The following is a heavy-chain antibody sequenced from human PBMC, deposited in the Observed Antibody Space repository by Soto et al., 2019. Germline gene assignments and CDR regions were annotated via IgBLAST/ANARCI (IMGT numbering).Heavy chain of an antibody. V-gene: IGHV1-18*04. J-gene: IGHJ6*02. CDR3: ARVRSPDWSETYYYGMDV. CDR2: ISAYNGNT. CDR1: GYTFTGYY. D-gene: IGHD3-9*01. Sequence: ASVKVSCKASGYTFTGYYMHWVRQAPGQGLEWMGWISAYNGNTNYAQKLQGRVTMTTDTSTSTAYMELSSLRSDDTAVYYCARVRSPDWSETYYYGMDVWGQGTTVTVS.